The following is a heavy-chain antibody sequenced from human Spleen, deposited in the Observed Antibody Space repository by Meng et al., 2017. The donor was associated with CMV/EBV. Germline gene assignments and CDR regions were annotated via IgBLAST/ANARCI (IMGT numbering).Heavy chain of an antibody. CDR1: GGSFSGYY. Sequence: CSVYGGSFSGYYWSWIRQPPGQGLEWIGEISHFGGTDHNPSLKSRVSISLDTSKNQFSLKLSSVTAADTSVYYCARGPGYGSSWFVYWGQGTLVTVSS. J-gene: IGHJ5*01. CDR3: ARGPGYGSSWFVY. CDR2: ISHFGGT. D-gene: IGHD6-13*01. V-gene: IGHV4-34*01.